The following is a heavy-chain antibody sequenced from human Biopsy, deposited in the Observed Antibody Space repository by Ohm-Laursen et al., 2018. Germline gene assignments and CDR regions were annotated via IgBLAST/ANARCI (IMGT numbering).Heavy chain of an antibody. CDR2: ISSSSSTI. CDR3: ATAIDRRFDY. V-gene: IGHV3-11*01. CDR1: GFTFGDYY. J-gene: IGHJ4*02. D-gene: IGHD3-22*01. Sequence: GSLRLSCTASGFTFGDYYMSWIRQAPGKGLEFISYISSSSSTISYADSVKGRFTISRDNAKKSLYLQLNSLRAEDTAVYYCATAIDRRFDYWGQGTLVTVSS.